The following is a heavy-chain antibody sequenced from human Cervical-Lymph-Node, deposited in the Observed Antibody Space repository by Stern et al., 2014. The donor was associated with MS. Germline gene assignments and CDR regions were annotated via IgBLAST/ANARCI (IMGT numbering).Heavy chain of an antibody. D-gene: IGHD5-12*01. Sequence: DQLVESGAEVKKPGASVKVSCKAYGYTFTSYGISWVRQAPGQGLEWMGWISAYNGNTNYAQKLQGRVTITTATSTSTAYMELRNLRSDDTAVYYWARGGHRSYYYGMDVWGQGTTVTVSS. CDR1: GYTFTSYG. J-gene: IGHJ6*02. CDR3: ARGGHRSYYYGMDV. V-gene: IGHV1-18*04. CDR2: ISAYNGNT.